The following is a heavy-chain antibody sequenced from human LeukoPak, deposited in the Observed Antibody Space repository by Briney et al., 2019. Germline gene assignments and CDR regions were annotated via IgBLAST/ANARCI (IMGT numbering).Heavy chain of an antibody. V-gene: IGHV3-15*01. J-gene: IGHJ3*02. CDR2: MRTKADGGTI. CDR3: TTDTYDRNTYYFGGLAAFGI. CDR1: GFTFSNAW. D-gene: IGHD3-22*01. Sequence: GGSLRLSCAASGFTFSNAWMSWIRQAPGEGLEWIARMRTKADGGTIDYAAPVRGRFTISRDDSKNTLYLQMNSLKPEDTAVYFCTTDTYDRNTYYFGGLAAFGIWGQGTMVAVSS.